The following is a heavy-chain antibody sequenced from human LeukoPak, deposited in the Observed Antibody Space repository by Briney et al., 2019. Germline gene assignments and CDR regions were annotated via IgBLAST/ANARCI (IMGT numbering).Heavy chain of an antibody. D-gene: IGHD3-3*01. V-gene: IGHV1-2*02. CDR2: INPNSGGT. J-gene: IGHJ4*02. CDR3: ARGLKVLRFLEWFNPIDY. Sequence: ASVKVSCKASGGTFSSYAISWVRQAPGQGLEWMGWINPNSGGTNYAQKFQGRVTTTRDTSISTAYMELSRLRSDDTAVYYCARGLKVLRFLEWFNPIDYWGQGTLVTVSS. CDR1: GGTFSSYA.